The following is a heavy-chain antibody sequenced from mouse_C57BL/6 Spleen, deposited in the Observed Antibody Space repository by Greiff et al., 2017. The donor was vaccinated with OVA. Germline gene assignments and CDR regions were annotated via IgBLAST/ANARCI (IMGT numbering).Heavy chain of an antibody. D-gene: IGHD2-12*01. CDR3: ARHEDYSLFAY. V-gene: IGHV2-6-1*01. CDR1: GFSLTSYG. J-gene: IGHJ3*01. CDR2: IWSDGST. Sequence: VKLQESGPGLVAPSQSLSITCTVSGFSLTSYGVHWVRQPPGKGLEWLVVIWSDGSTTYNSAPKSRLSISKDNSKSQVFLKMNSLQTDDTARYYCARHEDYSLFAYWGQGTLVTVSA.